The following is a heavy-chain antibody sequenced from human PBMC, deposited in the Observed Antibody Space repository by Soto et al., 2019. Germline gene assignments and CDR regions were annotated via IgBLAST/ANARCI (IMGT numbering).Heavy chain of an antibody. D-gene: IGHD3-10*01. CDR2: ILHDGNNK. V-gene: IGHV3-30-3*01. CDR3: ARDDEGGSYWDLGY. CDR1: GFTFSNYI. Sequence: QVQLVESGGGVVQPGRSLRLSCAASGFTFSNYIMHWVRQAPGKGLEWVAIILHDGNNKYYADSVKGRFTISRDNSKTTLYLQMNSLRTEDTAIYYCARDDEGGSYWDLGYWGQGTLVTVSS. J-gene: IGHJ4*02.